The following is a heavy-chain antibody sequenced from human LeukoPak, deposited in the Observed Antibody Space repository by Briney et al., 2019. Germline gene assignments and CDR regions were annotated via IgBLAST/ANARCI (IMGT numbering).Heavy chain of an antibody. J-gene: IGHJ6*03. D-gene: IGHD5-18*01. Sequence: SETLSLTCAVYGGSFSGYYWSWIRQPPGKGLERIGEINHSGSTNYNPSLKSRVTISVDTSKNQFSLKLSSVTAADTAVYYCARGRRYSRAYYYYYMDVWGKGTTVTVSS. CDR1: GGSFSGYY. CDR2: INHSGST. CDR3: ARGRRYSRAYYYYYMDV. V-gene: IGHV4-34*01.